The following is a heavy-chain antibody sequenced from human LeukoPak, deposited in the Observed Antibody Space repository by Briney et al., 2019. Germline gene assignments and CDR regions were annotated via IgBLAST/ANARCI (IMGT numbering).Heavy chain of an antibody. J-gene: IGHJ3*02. D-gene: IGHD3-22*01. Sequence: GGSLRLSCAASGFTFSSYSMNWVRQAPGKGLEWVSYISSSSSTIYYADSVKGRFTISRDNAKNSLYLQMNSLRAEDTAVYYCAREGFYYDSSGYYYYAFDIWGQGTMVTVSS. CDR2: ISSSSSTI. CDR1: GFTFSSYS. CDR3: AREGFYYDSSGYYYYAFDI. V-gene: IGHV3-48*01.